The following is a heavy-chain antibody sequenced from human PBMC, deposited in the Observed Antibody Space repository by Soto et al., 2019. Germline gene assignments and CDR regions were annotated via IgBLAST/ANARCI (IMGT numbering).Heavy chain of an antibody. Sequence: QVQLQESGPGLVKPSETLSLTCTVSGGSISSYYWSWIRQPPGKGLEWIGYIYYSGSTNYNPSLKSRVTISVDTSKTQFSLKLRSVTAADTDVYYCARQVGGWAPWYFDYWGQGTLVTVSS. D-gene: IGHD6-19*01. CDR1: GGSISSYY. CDR2: IYYSGST. CDR3: ARQVGGWAPWYFDY. V-gene: IGHV4-59*08. J-gene: IGHJ4*02.